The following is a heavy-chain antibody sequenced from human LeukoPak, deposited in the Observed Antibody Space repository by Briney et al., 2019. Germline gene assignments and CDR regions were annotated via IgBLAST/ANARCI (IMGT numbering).Heavy chain of an antibody. CDR3: ARDKGGSSED. J-gene: IGHJ4*02. Sequence: GGSLRLSCAASGFTFSSYAMSWVRQAPGKGLEWVSAISGSGGSTYYADSVKGRFTISRDNAKNSLYLQMNSLRVEDTAVYYCARDKGGSSEDWGQGTLVTVSS. V-gene: IGHV3-23*01. CDR2: ISGSGGST. D-gene: IGHD6-6*01. CDR1: GFTFSSYA.